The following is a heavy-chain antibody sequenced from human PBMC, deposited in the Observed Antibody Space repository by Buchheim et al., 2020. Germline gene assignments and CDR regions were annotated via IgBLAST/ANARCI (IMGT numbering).Heavy chain of an antibody. D-gene: IGHD2-15*01. CDR1: GFTFSNYW. CDR2: IKQDGSEK. V-gene: IGHV3-7*01. CDR3: ARGRYCTSSGCSDSYFDL. J-gene: IGHJ2*01. Sequence: EVQLVESGGGLVQPGGSLRLSCAASGFTFSNYWMSWVRQTPGKGLEWVANIKQDGSEKFYLDSVKGRFTISRDNAKNSLYLQMNSLRAEDTALYYCARGRYCTSSGCSDSYFDLWGRGTL.